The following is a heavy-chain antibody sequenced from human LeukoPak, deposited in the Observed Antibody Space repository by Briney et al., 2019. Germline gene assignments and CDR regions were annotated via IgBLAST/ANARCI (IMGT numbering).Heavy chain of an antibody. CDR2: ISSSSSYI. CDR3: AKVRCSTSCYFDY. CDR1: GFTFSSYS. V-gene: IGHV3-21*01. Sequence: PGGSLRLSCAASGFTFSSYSMNWVRQAPGKGLEWVSSISSSSSYIYYADSVKGRFTISRDNAKNTLYLQTNSLRAEDTAVYYCAKVRCSTSCYFDYWGQGTLVTVSS. D-gene: IGHD2-2*01. J-gene: IGHJ4*02.